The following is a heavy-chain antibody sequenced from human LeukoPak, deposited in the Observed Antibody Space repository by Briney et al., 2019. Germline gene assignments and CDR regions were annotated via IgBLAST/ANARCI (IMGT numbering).Heavy chain of an antibody. Sequence: GGPLRLYCTASGFTFSYFGMSWVRQAPGKGLECVSSISITSSYIYYGDSVKGRFTISRDNAKISLYLQMNRLRAEDTAVYYCAKKDQRDDAVDMWGQGKLVTVSS. D-gene: IGHD2-2*01. CDR3: AKKDQRDDAVDM. CDR2: ISITSSYI. V-gene: IGHV3-21*01. J-gene: IGHJ3*02. CDR1: GFTFSYFG.